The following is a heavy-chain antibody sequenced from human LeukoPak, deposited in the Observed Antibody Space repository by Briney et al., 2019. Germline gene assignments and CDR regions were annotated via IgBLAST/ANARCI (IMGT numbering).Heavy chain of an antibody. Sequence: ASVKVSCKASGYTFTGYYMHWVRQAPGQGLEWMGWINPNSGGTNYAQKFQGRVTMTGDTSISTAYMELSRLRSDDTAVYYCATLGIAARYYYYGMDVWGQGTTVTVSS. CDR2: INPNSGGT. CDR3: ATLGIAARYYYYGMDV. V-gene: IGHV1-2*02. CDR1: GYTFTGYY. J-gene: IGHJ6*02. D-gene: IGHD6-6*01.